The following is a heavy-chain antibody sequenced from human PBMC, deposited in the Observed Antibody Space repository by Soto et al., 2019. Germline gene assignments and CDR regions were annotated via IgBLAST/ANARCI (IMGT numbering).Heavy chain of an antibody. D-gene: IGHD1-26*01. J-gene: IGHJ6*03. CDR3: ARRGRDVDDYYYYMDV. Sequence: QVQLQESGPGLVKPSETLSLTCTVSGGSISSYYWSWIRQPPGKGLEWIGHIYYIGSTNYNPSLNIRVTISVDTSTKKFSLKLSSLNAANTAVYYCARRGRDVDDYYYYMDVSGKGTPVTVSS. CDR1: GGSISSYY. V-gene: IGHV4-59*01. CDR2: IYYIGST.